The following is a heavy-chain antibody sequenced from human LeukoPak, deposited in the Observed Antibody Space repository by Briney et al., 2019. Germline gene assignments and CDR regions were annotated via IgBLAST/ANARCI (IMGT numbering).Heavy chain of an antibody. J-gene: IGHJ3*02. V-gene: IGHV4-39*01. CDR2: IYYSGST. CDR3: ARTHYDISTGYSDAFDI. Sequence: SETLSLTCTVSGGSISSSSYYWGWIRQPPGKGLEWIGSIYYSGSTYYNPSLKSRVTISVDTSKNQFSLKLSSVTAADTAVYYCARTHYDISTGYSDAFDIWGQGTMVTVSS. CDR1: GGSISSSSYY. D-gene: IGHD3-9*01.